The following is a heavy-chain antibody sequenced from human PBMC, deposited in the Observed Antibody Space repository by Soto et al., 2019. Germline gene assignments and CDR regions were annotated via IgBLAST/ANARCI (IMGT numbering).Heavy chain of an antibody. Sequence: QVQLQQWGAGLLKPSETLSLTSAVYGGSFSGYYWSCIRQPPGKGLEWIGEINHSGSTNYNPSLNSRVTLAVDTSKNQFSLKLSSVTAADTAVYYCARGKVVRGSYVTLDYWGQGTLVTVSS. CDR1: GGSFSGYY. V-gene: IGHV4-34*01. CDR3: ARGKVVRGSYVTLDY. CDR2: INHSGST. J-gene: IGHJ4*02. D-gene: IGHD3-10*01.